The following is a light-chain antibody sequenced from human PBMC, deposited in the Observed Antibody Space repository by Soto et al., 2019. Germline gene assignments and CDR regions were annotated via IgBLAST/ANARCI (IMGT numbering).Light chain of an antibody. J-gene: IGKJ5*01. CDR1: EDISNY. CDR2: DAS. CDR3: QHYDTSIT. V-gene: IGKV1-33*01. Sequence: DIQMTQSPSSLSASVGDRVTITCQASEDISNYLNWYQQKPGKAPKLLIYDASILETGVPSRFSRSGSGTDFTFTITSLQPEDIATYYCQHYDTSITFGQGTRLKIK.